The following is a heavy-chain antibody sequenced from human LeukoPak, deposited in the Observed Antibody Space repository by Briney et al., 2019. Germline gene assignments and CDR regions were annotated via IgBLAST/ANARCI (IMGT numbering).Heavy chain of an antibody. V-gene: IGHV3-23*01. CDR3: AKVSSGYYDSSGYATEYYFDY. CDR1: GFTFRSYA. Sequence: GGSLRLSCAASGFTFRSYAMTWVRQAPGKGLDWVSNINTGGDRTYYADSVKGRFTISRDNSKNTLYLQMNSLRAEDTAVYYCAKVSSGYYDSSGYATEYYFDYWGQGTLVTVSS. CDR2: INTGGDRT. J-gene: IGHJ4*02. D-gene: IGHD3-22*01.